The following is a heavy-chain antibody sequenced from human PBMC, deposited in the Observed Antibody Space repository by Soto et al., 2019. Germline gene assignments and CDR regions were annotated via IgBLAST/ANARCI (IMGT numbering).Heavy chain of an antibody. CDR3: ARDVAEAGHDY. J-gene: IGHJ4*02. D-gene: IGHD6-19*01. CDR1: GFTVSSYE. CDR2: ISSSGSTI. Sequence: LRLSCAASGFTVSSYEMNWVRQAPGKGREWVSYISSSGSTIYYADSVKGRFTISRDNAKNSLYLQMHSLRAEDTAVYYCARDVAEAGHDYWGQGTLVTVSS. V-gene: IGHV3-48*03.